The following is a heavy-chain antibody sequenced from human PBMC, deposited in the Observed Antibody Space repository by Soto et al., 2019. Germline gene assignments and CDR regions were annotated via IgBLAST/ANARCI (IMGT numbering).Heavy chain of an antibody. J-gene: IGHJ4*02. CDR3: ANTDGSGSSLLFDY. CDR1: GGSISSSGNY. CDR2: IYYSGST. D-gene: IGHD3-10*01. Sequence: SETLSLTCSVSGGSISSSGNYWGWIRQPPGKGLEWIGYIYYSGSTNYNPSLKSRVTISVDTSKNQFSLKLSSVTAADTAVYYCANTDGSGSSLLFDYWGQGTLVTVSS. V-gene: IGHV4-61*05.